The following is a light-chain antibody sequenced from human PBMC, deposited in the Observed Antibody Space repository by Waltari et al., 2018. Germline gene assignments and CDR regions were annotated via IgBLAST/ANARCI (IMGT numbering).Light chain of an antibody. V-gene: IGKV2-28*01. CDR1: QSLLYSNGYNY. Sequence: DIVTTQSPLSLPVTPGEPASISCRSSQSLLYSNGYNYLDWYLQKPGQSPQLLIYLGSNRASGVPDRFSGSGSGTDFTLRINRVEAEDVGVYYCMQALQFPITFGQGTRLQIK. CDR2: LGS. J-gene: IGKJ5*01. CDR3: MQALQFPIT.